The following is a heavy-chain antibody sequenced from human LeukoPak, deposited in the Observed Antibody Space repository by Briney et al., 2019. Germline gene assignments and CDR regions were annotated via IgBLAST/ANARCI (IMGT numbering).Heavy chain of an antibody. CDR1: GFTVSSNY. J-gene: IGHJ4*02. D-gene: IGHD2-21*01. Sequence: GGSLRLSCAASGFTVSSNYMSWVRQAPGKGLEWVSVIYSGGSTYYADSVKGRFTISRDNSKNTLYLQMNSLRAEDTAVYYCASVLWGGYYFDYWGQGTLVTVSS. CDR3: ASVLWGGYYFDY. V-gene: IGHV3-53*01. CDR2: IYSGGST.